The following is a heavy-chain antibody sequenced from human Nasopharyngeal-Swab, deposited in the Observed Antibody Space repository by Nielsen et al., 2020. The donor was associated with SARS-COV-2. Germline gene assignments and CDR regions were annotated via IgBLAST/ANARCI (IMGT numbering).Heavy chain of an antibody. J-gene: IGHJ4*02. V-gene: IGHV3-23*01. Sequence: GESLKISCAASGFTFSSYAMSWVRQAPGKGLEWVSGVSGSGGTTKYADSVKGRFTISRDNSKNTVFLQMNSLRAEDTALFFCAKDGGGWLTSGWYYFDFWGQGSQVTVSS. D-gene: IGHD6-19*01. CDR3: AKDGGGWLTSGWYYFDF. CDR2: VSGSGGTT. CDR1: GFTFSSYA.